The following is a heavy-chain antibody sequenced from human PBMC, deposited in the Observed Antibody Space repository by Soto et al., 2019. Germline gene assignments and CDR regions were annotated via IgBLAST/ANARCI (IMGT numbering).Heavy chain of an antibody. CDR1: GGTFSSYA. V-gene: IGHV1-69*01. Sequence: QVQLVQSGAEVKKPGSSVKVSCKASGGTFSSYAISWVRQAPGQGLEWMGGIIPIFGTANYAQKFQGRVTITADESTSTAYMELSSLRSEDTAVYYCARGGVYVWGSYRSAYFQHWGQGTLVTVSS. CDR3: ARGGVYVWGSYRSAYFQH. CDR2: IIPIFGTA. D-gene: IGHD3-16*02. J-gene: IGHJ1*01.